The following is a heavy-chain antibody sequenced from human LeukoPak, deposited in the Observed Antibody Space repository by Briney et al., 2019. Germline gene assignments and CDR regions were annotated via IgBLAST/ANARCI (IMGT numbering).Heavy chain of an antibody. D-gene: IGHD2-15*01. J-gene: IGHJ4*02. CDR1: GFSFSSHG. V-gene: IGHV3-23*01. CDR3: ATDTGSPGWGYSDY. Sequence: PGGSLRLSCAASGFSFSSHGMRWVRQAPWKGPEWVSSISSGSDYTFYADSVKGRFTISRDNSKNTVSLQMNSLRAEDTGLYYCATDTGSPGWGYSDYWGQGTLVTVSS. CDR2: ISSGSDYT.